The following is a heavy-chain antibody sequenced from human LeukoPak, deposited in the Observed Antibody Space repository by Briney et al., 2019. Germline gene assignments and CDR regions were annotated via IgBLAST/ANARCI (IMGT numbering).Heavy chain of an antibody. V-gene: IGHV3-21*06. D-gene: IGHD6-13*01. CDR2: ISSGGSYK. J-gene: IGHJ4*02. Sequence: GGSLRLSCAASGFTFSSYWMHWARQAPGQGLEWVSSISSGGSYKFYTDSVKGRFTISRDNGRNSVHLQMNSLRLEDTAVYYCARTDRIADPLGYFDCWGQGILVTVSS. CDR1: GFTFSSYW. CDR3: ARTDRIADPLGYFDC.